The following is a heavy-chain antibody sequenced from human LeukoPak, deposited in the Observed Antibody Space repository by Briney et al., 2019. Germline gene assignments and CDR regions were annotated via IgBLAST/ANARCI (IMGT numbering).Heavy chain of an antibody. V-gene: IGHV4-39*07. CDR2: IYYSGST. CDR1: GGSISSSSYY. D-gene: IGHD1-26*01. CDR3: ARDCGSYYDY. J-gene: IGHJ4*02. Sequence: SETLSLTCTVSGGSISSSSYYWGWLRQPPGKGLEWIGSIYYSGSTYYNPSLKSRVTISVDTSKNQFSLKLSSVTAADTAVYYCARDCGSYYDYWGQGTLVTVSS.